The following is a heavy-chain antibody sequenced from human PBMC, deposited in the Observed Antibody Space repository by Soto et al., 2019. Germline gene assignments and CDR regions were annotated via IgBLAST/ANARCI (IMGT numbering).Heavy chain of an antibody. Sequence: SETLSLTCAVSGGSISSGGYSWSWIRQPPGKGLEWIGYIYHSGSTYHNPSLKSRVTISVDRSKNQFSLKLSSVTAADTAVYNCARMYYDFWSGYSFDIWGQGTMVTVSS. D-gene: IGHD3-3*01. CDR1: GGSISSGGYS. CDR3: ARMYYDFWSGYSFDI. V-gene: IGHV4-30-2*01. CDR2: IYHSGST. J-gene: IGHJ3*02.